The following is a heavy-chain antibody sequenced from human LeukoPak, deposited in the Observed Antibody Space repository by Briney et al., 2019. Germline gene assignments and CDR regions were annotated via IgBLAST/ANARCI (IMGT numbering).Heavy chain of an antibody. CDR2: IYTSGST. J-gene: IGHJ6*03. CDR1: GGSISSYY. Sequence: SETLSLTCTVSGGSISSYYWSWIRQPPGKGLEWIGYIYTSGSTNYNPSLKSRVTISVDTSKNQFSLKLSSVTAADTAVYYCARHRDLLTMDVWGKGTTVTVSS. V-gene: IGHV4-4*09. CDR3: ARHRDLLTMDV. D-gene: IGHD2-15*01.